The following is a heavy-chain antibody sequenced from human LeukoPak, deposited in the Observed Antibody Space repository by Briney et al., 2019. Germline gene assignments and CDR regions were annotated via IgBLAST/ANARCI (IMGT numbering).Heavy chain of an antibody. Sequence: PSETLSLTCAVYGGSFSGYYWSWIRQPPGKGLEWIGEINHSGSTNYNPSLKSRVTISVDTSKNQFSLKLSSVTAADTAVYYCARSWLAGRSLFDYWGQGTLVTVSS. CDR1: GGSFSGYY. V-gene: IGHV4-34*01. J-gene: IGHJ4*02. CDR2: INHSGST. CDR3: ARSWLAGRSLFDY. D-gene: IGHD6-19*01.